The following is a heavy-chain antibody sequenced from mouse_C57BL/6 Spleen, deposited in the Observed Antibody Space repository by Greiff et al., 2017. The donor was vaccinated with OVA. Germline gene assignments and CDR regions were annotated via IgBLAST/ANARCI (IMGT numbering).Heavy chain of an antibody. CDR3: ARQPLAYAMDY. CDR2: ISGGGGNT. Sequence: EVQLVESGGGLVKPGGSLKLSCAASGFTFSSYTMSWVRQTPEKRLEWVATISGGGGNTYYPDSVKGRFTISRDNAKNTLYLQMSSLRSEDTALYYCARQPLAYAMDYWGQGTSVTVSS. J-gene: IGHJ4*01. V-gene: IGHV5-9*01. CDR1: GFTFSSYT. D-gene: IGHD1-1*01.